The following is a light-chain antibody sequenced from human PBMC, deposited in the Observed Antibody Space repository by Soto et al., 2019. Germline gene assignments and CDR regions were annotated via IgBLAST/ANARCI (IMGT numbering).Light chain of an antibody. J-gene: IGKJ4*01. CDR1: QSVSSF. Sequence: EIVLTQSPATLSLSPGERATLSCRASQSVSSFLAWYQQKPGQAPRLLIYDASNRATRIPARFSGSGSGTDFTLTISSLEPEDFAVYYCQQRSDWPPGGTFGGGTKVEIK. CDR3: QQRSDWPPGGT. CDR2: DAS. V-gene: IGKV3-11*01.